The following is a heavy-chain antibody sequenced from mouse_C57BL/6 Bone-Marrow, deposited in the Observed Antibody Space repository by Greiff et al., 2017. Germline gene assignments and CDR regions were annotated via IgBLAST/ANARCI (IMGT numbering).Heavy chain of an antibody. CDR3: ARYYDYYFDG. Sequence: VQLQESGPELVKPGASVKISCKASGYAFSSSWMNWVKQRPGQGLEWIGRIYPGDGDTNYNGKFKGKATLTADKSSSTAYMQLSSLTSEDSAVYCGARYYDYYFDGWGKGTTVTVSS. J-gene: IGHJ2*01. CDR1: GYAFSSSW. V-gene: IGHV1-82*01. D-gene: IGHD2-4*01. CDR2: IYPGDGDT.